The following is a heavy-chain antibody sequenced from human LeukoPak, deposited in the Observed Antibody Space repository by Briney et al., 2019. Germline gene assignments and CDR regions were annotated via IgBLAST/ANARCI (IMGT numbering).Heavy chain of an antibody. V-gene: IGHV1-2*02. CDR1: GYTFTGYY. Sequence: EASVKVSCKASGYTFTGYYMHWVRQAPGQGLEWMGWINPNSGGTNYAQKFQGRVTMTRDTSISTAYMELSRLRSDDTAVYYCARDVDCSSNSCYTRFDPWGQGTLVTVSS. D-gene: IGHD2-2*02. J-gene: IGHJ5*02. CDR2: INPNSGGT. CDR3: ARDVDCSSNSCYTRFDP.